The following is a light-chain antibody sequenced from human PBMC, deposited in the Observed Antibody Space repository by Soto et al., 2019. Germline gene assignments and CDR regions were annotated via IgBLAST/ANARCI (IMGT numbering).Light chain of an antibody. CDR3: QQLNSYPLT. J-gene: IGKJ4*01. V-gene: IGKV1-9*01. CDR1: QGITSF. CDR2: TAS. Sequence: DIQLTQSPSFLCASVGDRVSITCRASQGITSFLAWYQQIPGKAPKLLIYTASTLQSGVPPRFSGSGSGTEFTLTISSLQPEDFGTYYCQQLNSYPLTFGGGTRVAIK.